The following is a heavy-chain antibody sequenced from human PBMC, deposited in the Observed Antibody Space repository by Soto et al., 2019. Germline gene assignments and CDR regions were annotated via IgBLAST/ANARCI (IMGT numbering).Heavy chain of an antibody. V-gene: IGHV1-8*02. J-gene: IGHJ4*02. CDR2: MSPNSGNT. D-gene: IGHD6-19*01. CDR1: GYTFTSYD. CDR3: ARVRLWYSSGSYYFDY. Sequence: ASVKVSCKASGYTFTSYDINWVRQATGQGLEWMGWMSPNSGNTGYAQKFQGRVTMTRNTSISTAYMELSSLRSEDTAVYYCARVRLWYSSGSYYFDYWGQGTLVTVSS.